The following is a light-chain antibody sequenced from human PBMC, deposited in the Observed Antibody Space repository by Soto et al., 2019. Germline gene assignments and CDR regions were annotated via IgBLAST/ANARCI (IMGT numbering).Light chain of an antibody. CDR2: AVS. CDR3: QQNYNTPLT. V-gene: IGKV1-39*01. J-gene: IGKJ3*01. CDR1: QTISSY. Sequence: DIEITQSPSSLSASVGDRVTITCRASQTISSYLNWYHQKPGKAPKLLIYAVSNLQSGVPSRFSGSGSGTDFTLTISSLQPEDFGTYYCQQNYNTPLTFGPGTNVDIK.